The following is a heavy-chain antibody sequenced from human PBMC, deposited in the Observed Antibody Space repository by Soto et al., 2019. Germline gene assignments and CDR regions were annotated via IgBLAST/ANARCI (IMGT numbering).Heavy chain of an antibody. Sequence: QVHLEQSGAEVNKPGSSVKVSCKAAGGTFSTYTLIWVRQAPGQGLEWMGRIIPMLTVTNSAQKFQGRVTLTAAKSTSTAFMELTSLTSDDTAVYYCSIGSWSAETFDVWGQGTMVTVSS. CDR1: GGTFSTYT. V-gene: IGHV1-69*02. D-gene: IGHD2-2*01. CDR3: SIGSWSAETFDV. CDR2: IIPMLTVT. J-gene: IGHJ3*01.